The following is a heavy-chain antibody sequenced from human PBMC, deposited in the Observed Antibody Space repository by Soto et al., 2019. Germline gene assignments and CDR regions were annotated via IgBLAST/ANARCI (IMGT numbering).Heavy chain of an antibody. J-gene: IGHJ6*02. V-gene: IGHV1-18*01. CDR3: ARWGDIVVVPAAPYYYYYGMDA. CDR2: ISAYNGNT. Sequence: ASVKVSCKASAYTFTSYGISWVRQAPGQGLEWMGWISAYNGNTNYAQKLQGRVTMTTDTSTSTAYMELRSLRSDDTAVYYCARWGDIVVVPAAPYYYYYGMDAWGQGTTVTVSS. D-gene: IGHD2-2*01. CDR1: AYTFTSYG.